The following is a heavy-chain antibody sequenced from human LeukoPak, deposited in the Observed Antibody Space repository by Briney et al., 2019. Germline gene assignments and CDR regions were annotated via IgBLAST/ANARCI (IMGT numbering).Heavy chain of an antibody. D-gene: IGHD6-19*01. CDR3: AKNTGYNSGWYYFDY. J-gene: IGHJ4*02. CDR2: ISGSGGST. Sequence: GGSLRLSCAASGFTFSSHAMSWVRQAPGKGLEWVSAISGSGGSTYYADSVKGRFTNSRDNSKNTLYLQMNSLRAEDTAVYYCAKNTGYNSGWYYFDYWGQGTLVTVSS. V-gene: IGHV3-23*01. CDR1: GFTFSSHA.